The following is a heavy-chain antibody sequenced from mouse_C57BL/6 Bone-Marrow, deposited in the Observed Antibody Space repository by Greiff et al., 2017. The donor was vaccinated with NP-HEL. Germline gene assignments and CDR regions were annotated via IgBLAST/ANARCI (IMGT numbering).Heavy chain of an antibody. CDR1: GYTFTDYY. CDR3: ARATVVEDWYFDV. J-gene: IGHJ1*03. Sequence: VHLTPPLPYLFNPGASVKISCKASGYTFTDYYMNWVKQSHGKSLEWIGDINPNNGGTSYNQKFKGKATLTVDKSSSTAYMELRSLTSEDSAVYYCARATVVEDWYFDVWGTGTTVTVSA. CDR2: INPNNGGT. V-gene: IGHV1-26*01. D-gene: IGHD1-1*01.